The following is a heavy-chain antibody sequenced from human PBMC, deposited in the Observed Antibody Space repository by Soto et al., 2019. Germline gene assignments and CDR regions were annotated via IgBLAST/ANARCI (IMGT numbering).Heavy chain of an antibody. Sequence: RASVKVSCKASGGTFSSYAISWVRQATGQGLEWMGWMNPNTGNSGYAQKFQGGVTVTSDTSINTVYMELSSLRSEDTAVYYCARRAETNGWNGFGADKYYFDFWGQGTLVTVSS. CDR2: MNPNTGNS. CDR1: GGTFSSYA. V-gene: IGHV1-8*02. CDR3: ARRAETNGWNGFGADKYYFDF. J-gene: IGHJ4*02. D-gene: IGHD1-1*01.